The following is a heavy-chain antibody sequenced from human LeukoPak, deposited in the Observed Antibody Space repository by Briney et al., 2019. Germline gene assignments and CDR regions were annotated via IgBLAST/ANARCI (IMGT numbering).Heavy chain of an antibody. CDR2: IQYDRTNE. CDR1: AFTFSSYG. Sequence: QAGGSLRLSCAASAFTFSSYGMHWVRQAPGKGLEWVAYIQYDRTNEQYAHFVKGRFRISRDNSNNILYLQMNSLRTEDTAVYYCAKDRCSNGIGCYYYYMEVWGKGTTVTISS. D-gene: IGHD2-8*01. V-gene: IGHV3-30*02. CDR3: AKDRCSNGIGCYYYYMEV. J-gene: IGHJ6*03.